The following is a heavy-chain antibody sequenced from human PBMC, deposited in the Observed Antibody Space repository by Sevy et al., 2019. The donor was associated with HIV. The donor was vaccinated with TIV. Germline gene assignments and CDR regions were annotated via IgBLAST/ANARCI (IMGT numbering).Heavy chain of an antibody. CDR3: ATDRISDWFFDS. CDR2: IGGSGGST. V-gene: IGHV3-23*01. Sequence: GGSLRLSCTASGFTFTDYVMNWVRQAPGRGLECVSSIGGSGGSTHYADSVKGRFTISRDNSKNTLYLQMNSLRAEDTAVYYCATDRISDWFFDSWGQGTLVTVSS. J-gene: IGHJ4*02. CDR1: GFTFTDYV. D-gene: IGHD3-9*01.